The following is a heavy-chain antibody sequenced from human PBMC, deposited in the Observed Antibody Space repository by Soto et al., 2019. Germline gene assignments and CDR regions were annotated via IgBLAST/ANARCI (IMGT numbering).Heavy chain of an antibody. CDR3: ATTAGSYYYYGMDV. Sequence: EVQLLESGGGLVQPGGSLRLSCAASGFTFSSYAMSWVRQAPGKGLEWVSAISGSGGSTYYADSVKGRFTISRDNSKNTLYVRMISLRAEDTAVYYCATTAGSYYYYGMDVWGQGTTVTVSS. V-gene: IGHV3-23*01. CDR1: GFTFSSYA. J-gene: IGHJ6*02. D-gene: IGHD3-10*01. CDR2: ISGSGGST.